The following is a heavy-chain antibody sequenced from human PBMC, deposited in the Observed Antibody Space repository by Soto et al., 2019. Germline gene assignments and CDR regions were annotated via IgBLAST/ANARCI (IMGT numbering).Heavy chain of an antibody. CDR3: VRDGTKTLRDWFDP. J-gene: IGHJ5*02. V-gene: IGHV4-4*07. Sequence: SETLSLTCTVSGASISGFYWSWIRNSAGKGLEWIGRIYATGTTDYNPSLKGRVMMSVDTSKKQFSLKLRSVTAADTAVYYCVRDGTKTLRDWFDPWGQGISVTVSS. CDR1: GASISGFY. CDR2: IYATGTT. D-gene: IGHD1-1*01.